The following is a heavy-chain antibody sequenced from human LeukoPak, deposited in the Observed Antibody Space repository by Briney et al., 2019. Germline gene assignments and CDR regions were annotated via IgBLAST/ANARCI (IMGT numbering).Heavy chain of an antibody. V-gene: IGHV1-2*02. CDR3: ARCVGWIQLWGSAPPGFDP. CDR1: GYTFTGYY. D-gene: IGHD5-18*01. CDR2: INPNSGGT. J-gene: IGHJ5*02. Sequence: ASVKVSCKASGYTFTGYYMHWVRQAPGQGLEWMGWINPNSGGTNYAQKFQGRVTMTTDTSTSTAYMELRSLRSDDTAVYYCARCVGWIQLWGSAPPGFDPWGQGTLVTVSS.